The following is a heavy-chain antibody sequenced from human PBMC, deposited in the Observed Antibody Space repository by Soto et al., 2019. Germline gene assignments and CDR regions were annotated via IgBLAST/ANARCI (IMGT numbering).Heavy chain of an antibody. CDR3: ARGHPVLRYFDWLNWFDP. J-gene: IGHJ5*02. CDR1: GGSISSGGYY. Sequence: PSETLSLTCTVSGGSISSGGYYWSWIRQHPGKGLEWIGYIYYSGSTYYNPSLKSRVTISVDTSKNQFSLKLSSVTAADTAVYYCARGHPVLRYFDWLNWFDPWGQGTLVTVSS. CDR2: IYYSGST. D-gene: IGHD3-9*01. V-gene: IGHV4-31*03.